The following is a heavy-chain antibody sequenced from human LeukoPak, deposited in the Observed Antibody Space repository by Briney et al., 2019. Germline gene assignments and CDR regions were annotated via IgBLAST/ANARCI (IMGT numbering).Heavy chain of an antibody. J-gene: IGHJ5*02. CDR1: GFTFNSYS. V-gene: IGHV3-30-3*01. Sequence: GGSLRLSCAASGFTFNSYSMHWVRQAPGKGLEWVTAISDDETYKFYADSVKGRFTISRDNAKNSQYLQMNSLSVDDTAVYYCARSSAYAYGPWGQGTRVTVSS. D-gene: IGHD5-18*01. CDR3: ARSSAYAYGP. CDR2: ISDDETYK.